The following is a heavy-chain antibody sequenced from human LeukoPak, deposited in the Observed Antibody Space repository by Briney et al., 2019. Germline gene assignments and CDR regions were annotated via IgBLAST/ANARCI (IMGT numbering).Heavy chain of an antibody. CDR2: INPSGGRT. V-gene: IGHV1-46*01. Sequence: GASVKVSCKASGYTFTTYYMHWVRQAPGQGLEWLGVINPSGGRTNYAQKFQDRVTMTRDTSTSTVYMELSSLSSEDTAVYYCARGGYGSGSYYSDYGMDVWGQGTTVTVSS. CDR3: ARGGYGSGSYYSDYGMDV. J-gene: IGHJ6*02. D-gene: IGHD3-10*01. CDR1: GYTFTTYY.